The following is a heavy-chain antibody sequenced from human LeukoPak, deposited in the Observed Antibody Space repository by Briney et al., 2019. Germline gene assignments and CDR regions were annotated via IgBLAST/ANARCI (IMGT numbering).Heavy chain of an antibody. D-gene: IGHD2-15*01. CDR2: ISSSSSYT. J-gene: IGHJ4*02. V-gene: IGHV3-11*06. CDR1: GFTFSDYY. CDR3: ARRYCSGGSCYYSGFDY. Sequence: PGGSLRLSCAASGFTFSDYYMSWIRKAPGKGLEWVSYISSSSSYTNYADSVKGRFTISRDNAKNSLYLQMNSLRAEDTAVYYCARRYCSGGSCYYSGFDYWGQGTLVTVSS.